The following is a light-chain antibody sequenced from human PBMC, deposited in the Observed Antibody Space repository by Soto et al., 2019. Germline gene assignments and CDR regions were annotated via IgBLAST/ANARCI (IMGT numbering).Light chain of an antibody. CDR2: GAS. J-gene: IGKJ2*02. V-gene: IGKV3-15*01. CDR3: QQYNNWPST. CDR1: QSVSSN. Sequence: EIVMTQSPATLSVSPGERATLSCSASQSVSSNLAWYQQKPGQAPRLLIYGASARATGFPVRFSGSGSGTEFTLTISSLQSEDFALYFCQQYNNWPSTFGQGTKLEIK.